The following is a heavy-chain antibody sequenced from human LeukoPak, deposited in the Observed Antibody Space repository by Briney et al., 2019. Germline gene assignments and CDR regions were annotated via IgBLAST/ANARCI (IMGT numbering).Heavy chain of an antibody. CDR2: ISGYSGNT. CDR1: GYRFASYS. Sequence: GASVTVSCKASGYRFASYSISWMRQAPGQGLEWMGRISGYSGNTKYAQKFQGRVTMTTDTSTSTAYMELRSLRSDDTAVYYCASGLVSGSYINWGQGTLVTVSS. CDR3: ASGLVSGSYIN. J-gene: IGHJ4*02. D-gene: IGHD1-26*01. V-gene: IGHV1-18*01.